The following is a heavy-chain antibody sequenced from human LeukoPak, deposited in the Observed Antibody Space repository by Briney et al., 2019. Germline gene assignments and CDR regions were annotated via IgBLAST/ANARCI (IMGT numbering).Heavy chain of an antibody. CDR2: IIPIFGTA. CDR3: ARARGTGGSCYDY. CDR1: GYTFTSYG. D-gene: IGHD2-15*01. Sequence: ASVKVSCKASGYTFTSYGISWVRQAPGQGLEWMGGIIPIFGTANYAQKFQGRVTITADESTSTAYMELSSLRSEDTAVYYCARARGTGGSCYDYWGQGTLVTVSS. J-gene: IGHJ4*02. V-gene: IGHV1-69*13.